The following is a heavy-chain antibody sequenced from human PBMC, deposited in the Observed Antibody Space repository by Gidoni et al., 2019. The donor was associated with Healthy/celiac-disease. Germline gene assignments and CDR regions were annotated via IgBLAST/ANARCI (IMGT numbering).Heavy chain of an antibody. CDR2: IYPGDSDT. D-gene: IGHD3-22*01. CDR3: ARRGHYYDSSGYSGDAFDI. Sequence: EVQLVQSGAEVKKPGESLKISCKGSGYSFTSYWIGWVRQMPGKGLEWMGIIYPGDSDTRYSPSFQGQVTISADKSISTAYLQWSSLKASDTAMYYCARRGHYYDSSGYSGDAFDIWGQGTMVTVSS. V-gene: IGHV5-51*01. J-gene: IGHJ3*02. CDR1: GYSFTSYW.